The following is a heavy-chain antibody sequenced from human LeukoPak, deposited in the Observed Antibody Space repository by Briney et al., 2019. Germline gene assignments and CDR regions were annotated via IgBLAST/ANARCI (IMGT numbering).Heavy chain of an antibody. J-gene: IGHJ4*02. Sequence: GGSLRLSCAASGFSFSSYWMSWVRQAPGKGLEWVSAISGSGGSTYYADSVKGRFTISRDNSKNTLYLQMNSLRAEDTAVYYCAKVWTGDKSLLFDYWGQGTLVTVSS. D-gene: IGHD3/OR15-3a*01. CDR1: GFSFSSYW. CDR3: AKVWTGDKSLLFDY. CDR2: ISGSGGST. V-gene: IGHV3-23*01.